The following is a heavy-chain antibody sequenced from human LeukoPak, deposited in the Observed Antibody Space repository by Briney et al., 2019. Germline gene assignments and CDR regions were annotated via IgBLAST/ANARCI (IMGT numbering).Heavy chain of an antibody. J-gene: IGHJ4*02. D-gene: IGHD5-12*01. Sequence: PGRSLRLSCAASGFIFSSYAMHWVRQAPGKGLEWVAVISYDGSNKYYADSVKGRFTISRDNSKNTLYLQMNSLRAEDTAVYYCAREDIVATPNFDYWGQGTLVTVSS. CDR3: AREDIVATPNFDY. CDR2: ISYDGSNK. CDR1: GFIFSSYA. V-gene: IGHV3-30-3*01.